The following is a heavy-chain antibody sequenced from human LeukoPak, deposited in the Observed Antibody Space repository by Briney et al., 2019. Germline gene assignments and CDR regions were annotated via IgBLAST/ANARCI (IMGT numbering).Heavy chain of an antibody. CDR3: ARGGPMVAGTGNYYYYYGMDV. Sequence: ASVKVSCKASGYTFTSYGISWVRQAPGQGLEWMGWISAYNGNTNYAQKLQGRVTMTTDTSTSTAYMELRSLRSDDTAVYYCARGGPMVAGTGNYYYYYGMDVWGQGTTVTVSS. J-gene: IGHJ6*02. CDR1: GYTFTSYG. D-gene: IGHD6-19*01. CDR2: ISAYNGNT. V-gene: IGHV1-18*01.